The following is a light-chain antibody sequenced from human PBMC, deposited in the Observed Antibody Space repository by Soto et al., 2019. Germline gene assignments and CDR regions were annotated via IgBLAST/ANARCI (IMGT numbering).Light chain of an antibody. V-gene: IGKV3-20*01. CDR1: QSVSSSY. Sequence: EIVLTQSPGTLSLSPGERATLSCRASQSVSSSYLAWYQQKPGQALRLLIYGASSRATGIPDRVSGSGSGTDFTLTISRLEPEDFEVYYCQQYGRSPRTFGQGTKVDIK. CDR2: GAS. J-gene: IGKJ1*01. CDR3: QQYGRSPRT.